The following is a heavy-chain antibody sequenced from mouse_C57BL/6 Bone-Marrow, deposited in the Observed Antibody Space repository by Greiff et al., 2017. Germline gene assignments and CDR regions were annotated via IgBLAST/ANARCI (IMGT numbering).Heavy chain of an antibody. CDR1: GYTFTSYW. CDR2: IAPNSGGT. CDR3: ARSGIYYYGSSFFDY. Sequence: QVQLQQPGAELVKPGASVKLSCKASGYTFTSYWMHWVKPRPGRGLEWIGRIAPNSGGTKYNEKFKSKDTLTVAKPSSTAYMQLSSLQSEDSAVDYCARSGIYYYGSSFFDYWGQGTTLTVSS. D-gene: IGHD1-1*01. J-gene: IGHJ2*01. V-gene: IGHV1-72*01.